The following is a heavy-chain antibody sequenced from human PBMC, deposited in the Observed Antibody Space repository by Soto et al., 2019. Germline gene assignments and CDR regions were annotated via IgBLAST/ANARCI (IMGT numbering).Heavy chain of an antibody. Sequence: HPGGSLRLSCAASGFTFSSYAMSWVRQAPGKGLEWVSAISGSGGSTYYADSVKGRFTISRDNSKNTLYLQMNSLRAEDTAVYYCAKDPIAAAGSFGWENWFDPWGQGTLVTVSS. CDR2: ISGSGGST. CDR3: AKDPIAAAGSFGWENWFDP. V-gene: IGHV3-23*01. CDR1: GFTFSSYA. D-gene: IGHD6-13*01. J-gene: IGHJ5*02.